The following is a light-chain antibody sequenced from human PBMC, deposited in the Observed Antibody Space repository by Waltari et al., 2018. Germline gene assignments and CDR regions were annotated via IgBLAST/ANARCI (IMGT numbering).Light chain of an antibody. CDR2: WAS. CDR3: QQYYSTPLT. V-gene: IGKV4-1*01. CDR1: QSVLYSSNNKNY. J-gene: IGKJ1*01. Sequence: DIVMTQSPDSLAVSLGERATINCKSSQSVLYSSNNKNYLAWYQQKPGQPPKLLIYWASNRESGVPDRFSGSGSGTDFTLTISSLQAEDVAVYYCQQYYSTPLTFGQGPKVEIK.